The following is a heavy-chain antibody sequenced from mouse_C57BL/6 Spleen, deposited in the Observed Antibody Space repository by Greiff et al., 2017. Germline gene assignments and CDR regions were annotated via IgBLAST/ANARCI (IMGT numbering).Heavy chain of an antibody. CDR2: IDPSDSYT. V-gene: IGHV1-69*01. CDR1: GYTFTSYW. Sequence: VQLQQPGAELVMPGASVKLSCKASGYTFTSYWMHWVKQRPGQGLEWIGEIDPSDSYTNYNQKFKGKSTLTVDKSSSTAYMQLSSLTSEDSAVYYCARRGNYYDAMDYWGQRTSVTVSS. CDR3: ARRGNYYDAMDY. J-gene: IGHJ4*01. D-gene: IGHD1-1*01.